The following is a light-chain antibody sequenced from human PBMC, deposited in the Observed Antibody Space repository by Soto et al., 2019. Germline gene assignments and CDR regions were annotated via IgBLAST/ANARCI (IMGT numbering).Light chain of an antibody. V-gene: IGLV7-46*01. CDR1: TGTVTSGHY. CDR2: DAT. Sequence: QAVVTQEPSLTVSPGRTVTLTCGSITGTVTSGHYPYWFQQQPGQAPSTLIYDATNKHSWTPARFPGSLLGGKAALTLSGAQPEDEADYSCLLSCSGTHWVFGGGTKLTVL. J-gene: IGLJ3*02. CDR3: LLSCSGTHWV.